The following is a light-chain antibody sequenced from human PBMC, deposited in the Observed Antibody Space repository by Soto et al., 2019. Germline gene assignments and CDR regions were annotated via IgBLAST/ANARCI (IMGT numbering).Light chain of an antibody. V-gene: IGKV3-15*01. Sequence: EIVMTQSPATLSVSPGERVTLSCRASQSVRSYLAWYQHKPGQPPRLLIYGAFTRATGIPARFSGSGSGTDFTLTISSLQSEDFAVYFCQQCSDWPLFTFGQGTRLEIK. CDR3: QQCSDWPLFT. J-gene: IGKJ5*01. CDR2: GAF. CDR1: QSVRSY.